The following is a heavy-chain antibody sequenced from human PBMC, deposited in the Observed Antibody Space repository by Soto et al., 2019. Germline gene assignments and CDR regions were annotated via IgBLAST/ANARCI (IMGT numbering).Heavy chain of an antibody. CDR3: AKARLWGGDGYNSYYYNAMDV. CDR1: GFTFDDYA. V-gene: IGHV3-9*01. D-gene: IGHD3-16*01. Sequence: EMQLVESGGGLVQPGRSLRLSCAASGFTFDDYAMYWVRQAPGKGLEWVSGISWNSGRIGYADSVKGRFTISRDNAKNSLYLQMTSLRPEDTALYYCAKARLWGGDGYNSYYYNAMDVWGQGTTVTVSS. J-gene: IGHJ6*02. CDR2: ISWNSGRI.